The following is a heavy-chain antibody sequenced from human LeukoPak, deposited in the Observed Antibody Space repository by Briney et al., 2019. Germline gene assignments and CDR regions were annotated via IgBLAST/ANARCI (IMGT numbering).Heavy chain of an antibody. CDR3: AAGTTVTNFVNY. CDR1: GFTFTSSA. CDR2: IVAGSGNT. Sequence: SVKVSCKASGFTFTSSAMQWVRQARGQRLEWIGWIVAGSGNTNYAQKFQERVTITRDMSTSTAYMELSSLRSEDTAVYYCAAGTTVTNFVNYWGQGTLVTVSS. V-gene: IGHV1-58*02. D-gene: IGHD4-17*01. J-gene: IGHJ4*02.